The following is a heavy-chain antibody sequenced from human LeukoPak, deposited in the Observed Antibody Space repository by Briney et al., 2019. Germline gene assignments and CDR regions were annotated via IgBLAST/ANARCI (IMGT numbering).Heavy chain of an antibody. CDR2: IIPIFGTA. CDR1: GGTFSSYA. D-gene: IGHD7-27*01. CDR3: ARGLGRRLRSGWFDP. J-gene: IGHJ5*02. V-gene: IGHV1-69*05. Sequence: SVKVSCKASGGTFSSYAISWVRQAPGQGLEWMGGIIPIFGTANYAQKFQGRVTITTDESTSTAYMELSSLRSEDTAVHYCARGLGRRLRSGWFDPWGQGTLVTVSS.